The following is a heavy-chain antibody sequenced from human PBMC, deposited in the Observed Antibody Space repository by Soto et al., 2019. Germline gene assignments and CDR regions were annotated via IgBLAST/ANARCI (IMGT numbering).Heavy chain of an antibody. CDR2: IYPGDSET. CDR1: GYNFTTFW. CDR3: ARLGFPGAIYFDS. Sequence: GESLKISCKGSGYNFTTFWIGWVRQMPGKGLEWMGIIYPGDSETKYSPDFEGQVTISADRTTNTAYLQWRSLRASDTAMYYCARLGFPGAIYFDSWGLGTLVTVSS. J-gene: IGHJ4*02. V-gene: IGHV5-51*01.